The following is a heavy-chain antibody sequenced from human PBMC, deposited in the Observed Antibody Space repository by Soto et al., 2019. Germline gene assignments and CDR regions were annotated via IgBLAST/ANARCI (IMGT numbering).Heavy chain of an antibody. CDR1: GFTFSSYG. V-gene: IGHV3-74*01. D-gene: IGHD3-16*01. Sequence: EVQLVESGGGLVQPGGSLRLSCAASGFTFSSYGMHWVRQGPGEGLVWVSRIMSDGSGTTYADSVKGRFTISRDNAKNTLYLQMNSLRAEDTAVYHCARSRGSGGVEYNMDVWGQGTTVTVSS. CDR2: IMSDGSGT. CDR3: ARSRGSGGVEYNMDV. J-gene: IGHJ6*02.